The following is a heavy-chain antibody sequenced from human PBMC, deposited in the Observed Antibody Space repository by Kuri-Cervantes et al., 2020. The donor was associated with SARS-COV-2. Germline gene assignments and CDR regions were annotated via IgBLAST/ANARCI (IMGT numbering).Heavy chain of an antibody. Sequence: ETLSLTCAASGFTFSSYAMSWVRQAPGKGLEWVSSISGSAFSTYYADSVKGRFTISRDNSKNTLYLQMNSLRAEDTAVYYCCLTSGRSGYYGCNYWGQGTLVTVSS. D-gene: IGHD3-3*01. J-gene: IGHJ4*02. CDR3: CLTSGRSGYYGCNY. V-gene: IGHV3-23*01. CDR1: GFTFSSYA. CDR2: ISGSAFST.